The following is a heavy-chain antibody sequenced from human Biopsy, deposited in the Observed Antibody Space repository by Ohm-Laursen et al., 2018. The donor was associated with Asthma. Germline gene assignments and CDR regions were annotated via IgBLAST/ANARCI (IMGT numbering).Heavy chain of an antibody. J-gene: IGHJ4*02. CDR2: INSVFGTT. D-gene: IGHD2-2*01. CDR1: GGTFNTYV. V-gene: IGHV1-69*13. Sequence: SVKVSCKSLGGTFNTYVIGWVRQAPGQGLEWMGWINSVFGTTTYPQKFQDRVTITADDSMSTVYMELSSLRSEDTAVYYCARKAGSCISRTCYSLDFWGQGTLVTVSS. CDR3: ARKAGSCISRTCYSLDF.